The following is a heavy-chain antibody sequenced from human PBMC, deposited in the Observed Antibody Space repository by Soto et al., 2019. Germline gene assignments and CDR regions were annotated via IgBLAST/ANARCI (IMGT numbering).Heavy chain of an antibody. CDR1: GGSFSGYY. CDR3: ARGSYYDFWSGYYQGHAFDI. J-gene: IGHJ3*02. D-gene: IGHD3-3*01. CDR2: INHSGST. V-gene: IGHV4-34*01. Sequence: SETLSLTCAVYGGSFSGYYWSWIRQSPGKGLEWIGEINHSGSTNYNPSLKSRVTISVDTSKNQFSLKLSSVTAADTAVYYCARGSYYDFWSGYYQGHAFDIWGQGTMVTVSS.